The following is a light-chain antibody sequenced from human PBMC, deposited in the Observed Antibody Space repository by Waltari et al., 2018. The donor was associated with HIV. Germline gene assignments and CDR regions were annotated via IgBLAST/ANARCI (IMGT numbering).Light chain of an antibody. Sequence: PPSTSGTPGQRVTISCSGGSSNIGSNSVNWYQQFPGTAPKLLIHNNNQRPSGVPDQFSGSKSGTSASLAISGLQSEDEAHYYCAAWDDRLNGLVFGGGTKLTVL. J-gene: IGLJ2*01. V-gene: IGLV1-44*01. CDR1: SSNIGSNS. CDR2: NNN. CDR3: AAWDDRLNGLV.